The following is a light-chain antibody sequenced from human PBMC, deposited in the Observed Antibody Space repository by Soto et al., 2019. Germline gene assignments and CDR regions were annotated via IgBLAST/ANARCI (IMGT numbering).Light chain of an antibody. Sequence: QSVLTQPPSVSGAPGQRVTISCTGSSSNIGAGYDVHWYQQLPGTAPKLLIYGNSNRPSGVPDRFAGSKYGTSASLAITGLQAEDEADYYCQSYDSSLSVVFGGGNKLTVL. J-gene: IGLJ2*01. CDR3: QSYDSSLSVV. CDR1: SSNIGAGYD. V-gene: IGLV1-40*01. CDR2: GNS.